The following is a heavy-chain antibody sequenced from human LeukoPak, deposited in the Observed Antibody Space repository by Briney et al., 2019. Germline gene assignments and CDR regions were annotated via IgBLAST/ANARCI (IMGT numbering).Heavy chain of an antibody. V-gene: IGHV4-59*01. Sequence: PSETLSLTCTVSGGSISSYYWSWIRQPPGKGLEWIGYIYYSGSTNYNPSLKSRVTISVDTSKNQSSLKLSSVTAADTAVYYCARGGIVGPQGFDPWGQGTLVTVSS. CDR1: GGSISSYY. CDR2: IYYSGST. J-gene: IGHJ5*02. D-gene: IGHD1-26*01. CDR3: ARGGIVGPQGFDP.